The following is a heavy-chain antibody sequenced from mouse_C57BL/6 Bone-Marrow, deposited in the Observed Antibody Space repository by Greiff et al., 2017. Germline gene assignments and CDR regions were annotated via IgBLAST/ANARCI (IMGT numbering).Heavy chain of an antibody. V-gene: IGHV1-22*01. CDR3: AGGYYYGSGDDWYFDV. CDR2: INPNNGGT. J-gene: IGHJ1*03. CDR1: GYTFTDYN. Sequence: VQLQQSGPELVKPGASVKMSCKASGYTFTDYNMHWVKQSHGKSLEWIGYINPNNGGTSYNQKFKGKATLTVNKSSSTAYMERRSLTSEDSAVYYCAGGYYYGSGDDWYFDVWGTGTTVTVSS. D-gene: IGHD1-1*01.